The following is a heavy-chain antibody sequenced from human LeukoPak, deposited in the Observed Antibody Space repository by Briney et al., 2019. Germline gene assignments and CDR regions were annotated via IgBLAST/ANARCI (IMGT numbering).Heavy chain of an antibody. CDR1: GFSFSGSA. CDR2: ISYDGSNK. V-gene: IGHV3-30-3*01. D-gene: IGHD6-19*01. Sequence: QPGGSLRLSCAASGFSFSGSAMHWVRQAPGKGLEWVAVISYDGSNKYYADSVKGRFTISRDNAKNSLYLQMNSLRAEDTALYYCAKALGGAVAGTVDYWGQGTLVTVSS. CDR3: AKALGGAVAGTVDY. J-gene: IGHJ4*02.